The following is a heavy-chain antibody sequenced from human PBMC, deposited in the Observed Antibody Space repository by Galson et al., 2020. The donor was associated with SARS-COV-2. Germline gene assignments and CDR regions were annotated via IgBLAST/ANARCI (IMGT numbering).Heavy chain of an antibody. CDR2: VYPSGTT. D-gene: IGHD3-22*01. V-gene: IGHV4-38-2*02. CDR1: GYSVSTTNY. J-gene: IGHJ2*01. CDR3: ARQGVNMIVLVTVPGWYFDL. Sequence: SETLSLTCTVSGYSVSTTNYWGWVRQPPGRRLEWIGSVYPSGTTSYNPSLKSRLTISVDTSKNQFSLRLDSVTAADTALYYCARQGVNMIVLVTVPGWYFDLWGRGTLVTVSS.